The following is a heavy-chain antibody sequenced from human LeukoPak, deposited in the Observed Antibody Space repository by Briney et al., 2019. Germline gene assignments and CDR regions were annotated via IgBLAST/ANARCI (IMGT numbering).Heavy chain of an antibody. CDR1: GGSISSGSYY. V-gene: IGHV4-61*02. D-gene: IGHD3-10*01. J-gene: IGHJ5*02. CDR2: IYNSGST. CDR3: ARGFGGTGDWFDP. Sequence: SETLSLTRTVSGGSISSGSYYWSWIRQPAGKGLGWIGCIYNSGSTNYNPSLKTRVTISVATSKNQFSLKLSSVTARDTAVYYCARGFGGTGDWFDPWGQGTLVTVSS.